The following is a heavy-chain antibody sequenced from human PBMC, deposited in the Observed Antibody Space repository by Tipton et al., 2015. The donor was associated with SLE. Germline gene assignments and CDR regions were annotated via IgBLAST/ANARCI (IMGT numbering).Heavy chain of an antibody. CDR2: ISSSGSTI. D-gene: IGHD2-2*01. CDR3: ARPSVPAAIVVDAFDI. V-gene: IGHV3-48*03. J-gene: IGHJ3*02. CDR1: GFTFSSYE. Sequence: SLRLSCAASGFTFSSYEMNWVRQAPGKGLEWVSYISSSGSTIYYADSVKGRFTISRDNAKNSLYLQMNSLRAEETAVYYCARPSVPAAIVVDAFDIWGQGKMVTVSS.